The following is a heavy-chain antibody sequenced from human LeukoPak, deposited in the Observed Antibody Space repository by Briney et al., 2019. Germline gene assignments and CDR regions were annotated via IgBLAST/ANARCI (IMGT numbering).Heavy chain of an antibody. J-gene: IGHJ4*02. Sequence: PGGSLRLPCAASRFTFSNYWMSWVRQAPGKGLEWVANIKQDGSEKYYVDSVKGRFTMSRDNAKNSLYLQMNSLRAEDTAVYYCARQRGSYSFDYWGQGTLVTVSS. CDR3: ARQRGSYSFDY. CDR1: RFTFSNYW. D-gene: IGHD1-26*01. V-gene: IGHV3-7*01. CDR2: IKQDGSEK.